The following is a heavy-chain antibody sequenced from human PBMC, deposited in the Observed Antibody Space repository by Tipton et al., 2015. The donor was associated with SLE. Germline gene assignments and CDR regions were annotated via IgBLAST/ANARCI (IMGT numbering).Heavy chain of an antibody. CDR2: IYPGDSDT. CDR1: GYSFTTNW. V-gene: IGHV5-51*01. CDR3: ARHLSGYYGPSFDY. Sequence: QSGPEVKKPGESLKISCKASGYSFTTNWIAWVRQMPGKGLEWMGIIYPGDSDTRYSPSFQGQVTISADKSITTAYLQWSSLKASDTAMYYCARHLSGYYGPSFDYWGQGTLVTVSS. J-gene: IGHJ4*02. D-gene: IGHD3-10*01.